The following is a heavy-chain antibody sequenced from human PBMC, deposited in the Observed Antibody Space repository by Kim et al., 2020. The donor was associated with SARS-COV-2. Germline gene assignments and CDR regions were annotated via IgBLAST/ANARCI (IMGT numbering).Heavy chain of an antibody. CDR2: INTNTGNP. V-gene: IGHV7-4-1*02. D-gene: IGHD3-9*01. J-gene: IGHJ4*02. CDR1: GYTFTSYA. Sequence: ASVKVSCKASGYTFTSYAMNWVRQAPGQGLEWMGWINTNTGNPTYAQGFTGRFVFSLDTSVSTAYLQISSLKAEDTAVYYCAREGVLRYFDWLLSDYFDYWGQGTLVTVSS. CDR3: AREGVLRYFDWLLSDYFDY.